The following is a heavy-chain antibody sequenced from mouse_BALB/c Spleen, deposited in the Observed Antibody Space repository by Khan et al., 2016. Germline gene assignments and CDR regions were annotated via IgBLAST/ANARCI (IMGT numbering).Heavy chain of an antibody. CDR1: GYSITSDYA. V-gene: IGHV3-2*02. CDR2: ISYSGST. Sequence: EVKLLESGPGLVKPSQSLSLTCTVAGYSITSDYAWNWIRQFPGNKLEWMGYISYSGSTSYNPSLKSRISITRDTSKNQFFLQLNSVTTEDTATYYCASYYYGSSYFDYWGQGTTRTVSS. CDR3: ASYYYGSSYFDY. D-gene: IGHD1-1*01. J-gene: IGHJ2*01.